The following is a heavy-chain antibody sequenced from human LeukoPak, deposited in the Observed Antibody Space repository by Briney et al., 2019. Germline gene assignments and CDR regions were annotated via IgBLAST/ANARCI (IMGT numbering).Heavy chain of an antibody. CDR1: GFTFSSYS. CDR2: ISSSSSTI. CDR3: ARAHTHYYDPYYFDY. V-gene: IGHV3-48*01. Sequence: PGGSLRLSCAASGFTFSSYSMNWVRQAPGKGLEWVSYISSSSSTIYYADSVKGRFTISRDNAKNSLYLQMNSLRAEDTAVYYCARAHTHYYDPYYFDYWGQGTLVTVSS. J-gene: IGHJ4*02. D-gene: IGHD3-22*01.